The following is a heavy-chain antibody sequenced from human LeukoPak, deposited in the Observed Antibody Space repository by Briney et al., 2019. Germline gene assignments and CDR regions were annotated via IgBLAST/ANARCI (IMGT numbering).Heavy chain of an antibody. Sequence: GGSLRLSCAASGFIVNSYAMSWVRQAPGKGLAWVSLIYSDGVTQYADSVKGRFAISRDNSKNTLYLQMNSLRDEDTAVYFCARDRAEGKTWVEFDPWGQGTLVTVSS. CDR3: ARDRAEGKTWVEFDP. J-gene: IGHJ5*02. V-gene: IGHV3-66*02. CDR2: IYSDGVT. CDR1: GFIVNSYA.